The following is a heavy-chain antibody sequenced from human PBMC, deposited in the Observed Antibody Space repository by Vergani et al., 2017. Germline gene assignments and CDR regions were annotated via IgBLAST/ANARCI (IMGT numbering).Heavy chain of an antibody. CDR2: INPNSGGT. V-gene: IGHV1-2*02. CDR3: ARVTTRAGRRFDP. CDR1: GYTFTGYY. J-gene: IGHJ5*02. D-gene: IGHD1-14*01. Sequence: QLVQSGPEVKKPGASVKVSCKASGYTFTGYYMHWVRQAPGQGLEWMGWINPNSGGTNYAQKFQGRVTMTRDTSISTAYMELSRLRSDDTAVYYCARVTTRAGRRFDPWGQGTLVTVSS.